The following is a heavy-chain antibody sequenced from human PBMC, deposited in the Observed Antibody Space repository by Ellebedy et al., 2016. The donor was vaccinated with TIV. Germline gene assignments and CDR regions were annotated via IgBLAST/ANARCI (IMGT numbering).Heavy chain of an antibody. D-gene: IGHD3-3*02. V-gene: IGHV1-46*01. CDR2: INPSGGST. CDR1: GYTFTSYY. CDR3: ARENLAEGDAFDI. J-gene: IGHJ3*02. Sequence: ASVKVSCXASGYTFTSYYMHWVRQAPGQGLEWMGIINPSGGSTSYAQKFQGRVTMTRDTSTSTVYMELSSLRSEDTAVYYCARENLAEGDAFDIWGQGTMVTVSS.